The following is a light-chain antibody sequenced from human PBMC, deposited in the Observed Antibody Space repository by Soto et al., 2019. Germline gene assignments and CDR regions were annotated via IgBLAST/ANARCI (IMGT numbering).Light chain of an antibody. CDR2: GAS. Sequence: EIVLTHSPGTLSLSPCERATLSCSASQSVSSSYLAWYQQKPGQAPRLLIYGASSRATGIPDRFSGSGSGTDFTLTISRLEPEDFAVYYCQQYGSSQWTFGQGTKVDI. J-gene: IGKJ1*01. CDR3: QQYGSSQWT. CDR1: QSVSSSY. V-gene: IGKV3-20*01.